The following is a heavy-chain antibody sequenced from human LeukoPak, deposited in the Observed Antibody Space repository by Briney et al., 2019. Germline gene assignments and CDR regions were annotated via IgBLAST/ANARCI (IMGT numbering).Heavy chain of an antibody. J-gene: IGHJ4*02. CDR1: GDSFSGYY. Sequence: SETLSLTCAVYGDSFSGYYWSWSPQPPGKGLEWIGEINHSGSTNYNPSLKSRVTISVDTSNNQFSLKLSSVTAADTAVYYCARGRIAMVRGVIGPFDYWGQGTLVTVSS. D-gene: IGHD3-10*01. CDR2: INHSGST. V-gene: IGHV4-34*01. CDR3: ARGRIAMVRGVIGPFDY.